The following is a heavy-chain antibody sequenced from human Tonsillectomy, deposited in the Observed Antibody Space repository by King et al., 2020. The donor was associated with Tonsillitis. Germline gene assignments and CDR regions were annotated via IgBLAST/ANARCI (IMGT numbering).Heavy chain of an antibody. J-gene: IGHJ4*02. CDR1: GGSISSSDHY. Sequence: MQLQESGPGVVKPSETLSLTCTVSGGSISSSDHYWAWIRQPPGKGLEWIGYMYYSGTIFYNPSLKIRITISGGTSENRFSLKLSSVTAADTAVYFCARSVLGSFDYWGQGALVTVSS. CDR2: MYYSGTI. CDR3: ARSVLGSFDY. D-gene: IGHD1-26*01. V-gene: IGHV4-39*01.